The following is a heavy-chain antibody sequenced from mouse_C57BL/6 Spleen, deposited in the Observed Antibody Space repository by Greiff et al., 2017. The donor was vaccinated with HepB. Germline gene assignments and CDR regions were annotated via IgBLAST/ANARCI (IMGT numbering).Heavy chain of an antibody. D-gene: IGHD3-2*02. CDR1: GYTFTDYY. CDR3: ARSGGRDY. CDR2: INPNNGGT. Sequence: EVQLQQSGPELVKPGASVKISCKASGYTFTDYYMNWVKQSHGKSLEWIGDINPNNGGTSYNQKFKGKATWTVDKSSSTAYMELRSLTSEDSAVYYCARSGGRDYWGQGTTLTVSS. V-gene: IGHV1-26*01. J-gene: IGHJ2*01.